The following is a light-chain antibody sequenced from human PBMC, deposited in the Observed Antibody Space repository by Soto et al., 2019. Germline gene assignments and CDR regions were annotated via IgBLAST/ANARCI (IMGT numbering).Light chain of an antibody. Sequence: DIQMTQSPSTLSASIGDRVTITCRASQSITTFLAWYQQKPGKAPQILIYDASKLEPGVPSRLSGGGSGTEFTLTISSLQPDDFATYYCQQYSTYPITFGGGTKLDIK. CDR2: DAS. V-gene: IGKV1-5*01. CDR3: QQYSTYPIT. J-gene: IGKJ4*01. CDR1: QSITTF.